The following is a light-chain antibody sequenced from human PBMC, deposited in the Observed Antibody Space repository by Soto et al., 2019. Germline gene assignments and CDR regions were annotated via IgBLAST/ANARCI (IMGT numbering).Light chain of an antibody. CDR3: CSYAGSSTFGPYV. CDR2: EVS. Sequence: DVGSYNLVSWYQQHPGKAPKLMIYEVSKRPSGVSNRFSGSKSGNTASLTISGLQAEDEADYYCCSYAGSSTFGPYVFGTGTKVTVL. J-gene: IGLJ1*01. V-gene: IGLV2-23*02. CDR1: DVGSYNL.